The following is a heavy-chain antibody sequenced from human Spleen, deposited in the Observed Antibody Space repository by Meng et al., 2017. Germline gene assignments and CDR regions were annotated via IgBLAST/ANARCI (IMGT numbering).Heavy chain of an antibody. D-gene: IGHD1-1*01. CDR2: IWYDGSNK. CDR3: AEGGLEGDSDY. Sequence: GESLKISCAVSGVTFSGSDIHWVRQASGKGLEWVALIWYDGSNKQYAESVKGRFTISRDNSKNMLYLQMNSLRAEDTAVYYCAEGGLEGDSDYWDQGTLVTVSS. V-gene: IGHV3-33*06. J-gene: IGHJ4*02. CDR1: GVTFSGSD.